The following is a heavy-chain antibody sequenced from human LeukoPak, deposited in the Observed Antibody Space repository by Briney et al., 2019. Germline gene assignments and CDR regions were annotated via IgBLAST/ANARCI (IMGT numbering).Heavy chain of an antibody. J-gene: IGHJ3*02. V-gene: IGHV3-48*03. CDR1: GFTFSSYE. CDR2: ISSSGSTI. CDR3: AKDYVVRGVSVAFDI. D-gene: IGHD3-10*01. Sequence: GGSLRLSCAASGFTFSSYEMNWVRQAPGKGLEWVSYISSSGSTIYYADSVKGRFTISRDNAKNSLYLQMNSLRSEDTALYYCAKDYVVRGVSVAFDIWGQGTMVTVSS.